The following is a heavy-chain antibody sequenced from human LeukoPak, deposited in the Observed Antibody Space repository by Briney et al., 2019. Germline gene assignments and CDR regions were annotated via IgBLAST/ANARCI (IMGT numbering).Heavy chain of an antibody. J-gene: IGHJ3*02. Sequence: GGSLRLSCAASGFTFSSYAMSWVRQAPGKGLEWVSAISGSGGSTYYADSAKGRFTISRDNSKNTLYLQMNSLRAEDTAVYYCAKVLGYCTNGVCYGNAFDIWGQGTMVTVSS. D-gene: IGHD2-8*01. CDR1: GFTFSSYA. CDR2: ISGSGGST. CDR3: AKVLGYCTNGVCYGNAFDI. V-gene: IGHV3-23*01.